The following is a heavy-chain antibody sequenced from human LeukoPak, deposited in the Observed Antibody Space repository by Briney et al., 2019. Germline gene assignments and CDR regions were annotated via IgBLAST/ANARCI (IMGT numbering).Heavy chain of an antibody. CDR2: IYSGGST. D-gene: IGHD3-22*01. Sequence: GGSLRLSCAASGFTVSNNYMSWVRQAPGKGLEWVSVIYSGGSTYYADSVKGRFTISRDNSKNTLYLQMNSLRAEDTAVYYCARGLYYDSSGFTDYWGQGTLVTVSS. CDR1: GFTVSNNY. CDR3: ARGLYYDSSGFTDY. V-gene: IGHV3-53*01. J-gene: IGHJ4*02.